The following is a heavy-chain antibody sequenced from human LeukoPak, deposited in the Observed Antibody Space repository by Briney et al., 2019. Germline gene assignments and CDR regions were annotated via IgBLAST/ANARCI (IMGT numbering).Heavy chain of an antibody. D-gene: IGHD6-13*01. CDR3: ARVSSSRTDGCDY. CDR2: LNGGSGNI. CDR1: GFIFRNYA. V-gene: IGHV3-23*01. Sequence: PGGSLRLSCAASGFIFRNYAMGWVRQVPGKGLEWVSALNGGSGNIYYADSVKGRFTISRDNSKNTLYLQMNSLRAEDTAVYYCARVSSSRTDGCDYWGQGTLVTVSS. J-gene: IGHJ4*02.